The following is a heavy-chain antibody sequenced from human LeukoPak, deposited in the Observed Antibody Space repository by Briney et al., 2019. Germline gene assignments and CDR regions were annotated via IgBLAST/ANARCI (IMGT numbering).Heavy chain of an antibody. J-gene: IGHJ4*02. CDR1: GFTFSDYY. V-gene: IGHV3-11*01. CDR2: ISSSGTTI. Sequence: GGSLRLSCAASGFTFSDYYVTWIRQAPGKGLEWISYISSSGTTIYYAESVKGRFTISRDNAKNSLYLQMNSLRADDTAVYYCASRTGAVREGLGYWGQGTLVTVSS. CDR3: ASRTGAVREGLGY. D-gene: IGHD6-19*01.